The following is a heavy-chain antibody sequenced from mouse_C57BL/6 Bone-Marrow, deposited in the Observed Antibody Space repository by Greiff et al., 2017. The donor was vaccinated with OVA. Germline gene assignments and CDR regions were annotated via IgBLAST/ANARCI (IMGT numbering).Heavy chain of an antibody. CDR2: IYPRSGNT. D-gene: IGHD2-4*01. CDR3: AKGDYGMNY. J-gene: IGHJ2*01. Sequence: VHLVESGAELARPGASVKLSCKASGYTFTSYGISWVKQRTGQGLEWIGEIYPRSGNTYYNEKFKGKATLTADKSSSTAYMELRSLTSEDSAVYFCAKGDYGMNYWGQGTTLTVSS. CDR1: GYTFTSYG. V-gene: IGHV1-81*01.